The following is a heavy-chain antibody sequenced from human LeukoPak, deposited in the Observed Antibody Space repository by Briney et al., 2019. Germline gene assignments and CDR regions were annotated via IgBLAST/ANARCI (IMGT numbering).Heavy chain of an antibody. CDR1: GFTFSSYA. J-gene: IGHJ5*02. CDR2: ISYDGSNK. V-gene: IGHV3-30*04. Sequence: GGSLRLSCAASGFTFSSYAMHWVRQAPGKGLEWVAVISYDGSNKYYADSVKGRFTISRDNSKNTLYLQMNSLRAEDTAVYYCARAPPGYCSGGSCYPSNPWGQGTLVTVSS. D-gene: IGHD2-15*01. CDR3: ARAPPGYCSGGSCYPSNP.